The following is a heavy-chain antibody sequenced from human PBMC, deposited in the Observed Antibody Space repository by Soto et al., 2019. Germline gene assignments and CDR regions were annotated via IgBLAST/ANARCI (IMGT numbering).Heavy chain of an antibody. Sequence: SETLSLICTVSGGSISSYYWSWIRQPAGKGLEWIGRIYTSGSTNYNPSLKSRVTMSVDTSKNQFSLKLSSVTAADTAVYYCARGYDYDSSGYYQYYFDYWGQGTLVTVS. CDR2: IYTSGST. V-gene: IGHV4-4*07. J-gene: IGHJ4*02. D-gene: IGHD3-22*01. CDR1: GGSISSYY. CDR3: ARGYDYDSSGYYQYYFDY.